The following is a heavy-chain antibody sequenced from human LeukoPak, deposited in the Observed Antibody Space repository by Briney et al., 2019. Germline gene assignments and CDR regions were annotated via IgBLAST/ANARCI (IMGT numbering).Heavy chain of an antibody. CDR1: GFTFSSYA. Sequence: RGSLRLSCAASGFTFSSYAIHWVRQAPGKGLEWVAGVSYDGTDKYYADSVKGRFSISRDNSKNTLFLQMNSLKPEDTAVFYCARVGHILGAKLDYWGQGTIVTVSS. J-gene: IGHJ4*02. CDR2: VSYDGTDK. D-gene: IGHD1-26*01. V-gene: IGHV3-30*04. CDR3: ARVGHILGAKLDY.